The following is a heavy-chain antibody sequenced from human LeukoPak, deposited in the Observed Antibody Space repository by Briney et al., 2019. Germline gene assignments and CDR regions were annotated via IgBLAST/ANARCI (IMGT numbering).Heavy chain of an antibody. J-gene: IGHJ3*02. D-gene: IGHD3-22*01. CDR3: ARGVYGSSVYDAFDI. CDR1: GYSISSGYY. CDR2: IYHSGST. Sequence: PSETLSLTCTVSGYSISSGYYWGWIRPPPGKGLEWIGSIYHSGSTYYNPSLKSRVTISVDTSKNQFSLKLSSVTAADTAVYYCARGVYGSSVYDAFDIWGQGTMVTVSS. V-gene: IGHV4-38-2*02.